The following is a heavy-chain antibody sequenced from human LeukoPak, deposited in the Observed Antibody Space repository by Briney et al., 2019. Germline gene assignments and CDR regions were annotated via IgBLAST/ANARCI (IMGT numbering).Heavy chain of an antibody. J-gene: IGHJ4*02. Sequence: ASVKVSCKASGYTFTSYGISWVRQAPGQGLEWMGWISAYNGNTNYAQKLQGRVTMTTDTSTSTAYMELRSLRSDDTAVYYCARQYYDFWSGYDRPGYFDYWGQGTLVTVSS. V-gene: IGHV1-18*01. CDR1: GYTFTSYG. CDR3: ARQYYDFWSGYDRPGYFDY. CDR2: ISAYNGNT. D-gene: IGHD3-3*01.